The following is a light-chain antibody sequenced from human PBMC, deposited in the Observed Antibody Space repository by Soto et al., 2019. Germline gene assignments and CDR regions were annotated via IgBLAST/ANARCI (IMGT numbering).Light chain of an antibody. Sequence: DIQMTQSPSSLSASVGDRVTITCQASQDISNYLNWYQQKPGKAPKLLIYDASNLETGVPSRFSGSGSGTDFTFTISSLQPEDIATYYCQQYDNLLTFGGGTKAEIK. V-gene: IGKV1-33*01. CDR2: DAS. CDR1: QDISNY. CDR3: QQYDNLLT. J-gene: IGKJ4*01.